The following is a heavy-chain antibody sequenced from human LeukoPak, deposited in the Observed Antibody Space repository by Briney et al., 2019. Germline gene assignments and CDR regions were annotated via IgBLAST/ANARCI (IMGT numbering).Heavy chain of an antibody. J-gene: IGHJ2*01. CDR1: GGSITGHY. D-gene: IGHD6-13*01. CDR2: IYHTGST. V-gene: IGHV4-59*11. CDR3: ARELPNYIAAADPYWYFDL. Sequence: PSETQSLTCSVSGGSITGHYWNWIRQPPGKGLEWIGYIYHTGSTNYNPSLKSRVTISLDTSKNQFSLKLSSVTAADTAVYYCARELPNYIAAADPYWYFDLWGRGTLVTVFS.